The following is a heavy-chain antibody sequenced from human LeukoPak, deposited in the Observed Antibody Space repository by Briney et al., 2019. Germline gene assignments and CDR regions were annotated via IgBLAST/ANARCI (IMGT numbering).Heavy chain of an antibody. D-gene: IGHD2-15*01. CDR1: GFTFTDAW. CDR3: TTLSVAGRRADY. Sequence: GGSLRLSCAASGFTFTDAWLSWVRQAPGKGLEWVGRIKSKSDGGTADYAAPVKGRFTISRDDSKNTLFLQMNTLKTGDTAVYHCTTLSVAGRRADYWGQGTLVTVSS. CDR2: IKSKSDGGTA. J-gene: IGHJ4*02. V-gene: IGHV3-15*01.